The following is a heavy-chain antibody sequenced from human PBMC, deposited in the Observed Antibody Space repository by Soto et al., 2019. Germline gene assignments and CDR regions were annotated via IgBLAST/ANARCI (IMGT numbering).Heavy chain of an antibody. CDR1: GYTFTGCY. Sequence: RASVKVSCKASGYTFTGCYMHWVRQAPGQGLEWMGWINPNSGGTNYAQKFQGRVTMTRDTSISTAYMELSRLRSDDTAVYYCAREIAYCGGDCYSRWFDPWGQGTLVTVSS. J-gene: IGHJ5*02. CDR2: INPNSGGT. D-gene: IGHD2-21*02. CDR3: AREIAYCGGDCYSRWFDP. V-gene: IGHV1-2*02.